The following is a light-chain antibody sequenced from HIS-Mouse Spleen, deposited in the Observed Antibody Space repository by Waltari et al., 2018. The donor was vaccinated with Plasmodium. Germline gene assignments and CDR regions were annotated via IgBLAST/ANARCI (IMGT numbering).Light chain of an antibody. J-gene: IGLJ1*01. Sequence: QSALTQPASVSGSPGQSITISCTGTSSAVGGYNYVSWYQQHPGKAPKLMIFDVSNRPSGVSKRVAGSKSGNTASLTISGLQAEDEADYYCSSYTSSSTLNYVFGTGTKVTVL. CDR3: SSYTSSSTLNYV. CDR1: SSAVGGYNY. V-gene: IGLV2-14*03. CDR2: DVS.